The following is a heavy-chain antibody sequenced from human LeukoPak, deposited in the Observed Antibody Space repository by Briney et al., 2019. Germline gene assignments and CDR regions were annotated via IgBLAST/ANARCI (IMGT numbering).Heavy chain of an antibody. V-gene: IGHV4-4*07. CDR1: GGSISSYY. D-gene: IGHD3-22*01. Sequence: SETLSLTCTVSGGSISSYYWSWIRQPAGKGLEWIGRIYTSGSTNYNPSLKRRVTMSVDTSKNQFSLNLTSVTAADTAVYYCVRDYNDSSGYYPDGLGYWGQGTLVTVYS. CDR2: IYTSGST. J-gene: IGHJ4*02. CDR3: VRDYNDSSGYYPDGLGY.